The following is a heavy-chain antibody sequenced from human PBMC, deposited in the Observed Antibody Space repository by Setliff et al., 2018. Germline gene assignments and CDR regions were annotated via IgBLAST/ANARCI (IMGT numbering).Heavy chain of an antibody. CDR3: ARHRLMAYYFDY. CDR1: GASLNSGTYY. Sequence: SETLSLTCTVSGASLNSGTYYWGWIRQPPGKGLEWIGRIYYRGDTYYNPSLKGRLTISVDTSKNQFSLKLSSVTAADTAVYYCARHRLMAYYFDYWGQGTLVTVSS. D-gene: IGHD3-16*01. V-gene: IGHV4-39*07. CDR2: IYYRGDT. J-gene: IGHJ4*02.